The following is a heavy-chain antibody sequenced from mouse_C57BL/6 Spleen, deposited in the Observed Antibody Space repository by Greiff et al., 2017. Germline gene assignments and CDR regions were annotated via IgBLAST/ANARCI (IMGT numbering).Heavy chain of an antibody. CDR3: ARYTYAMDY. V-gene: IGHV1-59*01. J-gene: IGHJ4*01. Sequence: VQLKQPGAELVRPGNSVKLSCKASGYTFTSDWMNWVKQRPGQGLEWIGVIDPSDSYTNYHQKFKGTATVAVDTSSSAAYMQLSSLTSEDSAVYYCARYTYAMDYWGQGTSVTVSA. CDR2: IDPSDSYT. CDR1: GYTFTSDW.